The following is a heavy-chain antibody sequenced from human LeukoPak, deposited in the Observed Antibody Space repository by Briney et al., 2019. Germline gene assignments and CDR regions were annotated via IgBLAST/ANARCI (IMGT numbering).Heavy chain of an antibody. V-gene: IGHV4-31*03. D-gene: IGHD3-22*01. CDR1: GGSISSGGYY. CDR2: IYYSGST. CDR3: ARQGWAGAYYYDSSGYYFRN. Sequence: PSQTLSLTCTVSGGSISSGGYYWSWIRQHPGKGLEWIGYIYYSGSTYYNPSLKSRVTISVDTSKNQFSLKLSSVTAADTAVYYCARQGWAGAYYYDSSGYYFRNWGQGTLVTVSS. J-gene: IGHJ1*01.